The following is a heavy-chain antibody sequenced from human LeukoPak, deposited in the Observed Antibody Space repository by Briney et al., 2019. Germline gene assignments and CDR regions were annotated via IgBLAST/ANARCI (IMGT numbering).Heavy chain of an antibody. CDR2: ISYDGSNI. J-gene: IGHJ4*02. CDR1: GFTFSSYG. D-gene: IGHD5-12*01. V-gene: IGHV3-30*18. CDR3: AKGVNGYDYFDY. Sequence: GGSLRLSCAASGFTFSSYGMHWVRQAPGKGLEWVAVISYDGSNIYYADSVKGRFTISRDNSKNTLYLQMNSLRAEDTAVYYCAKGVNGYDYFDYWGQGTLVTVSS.